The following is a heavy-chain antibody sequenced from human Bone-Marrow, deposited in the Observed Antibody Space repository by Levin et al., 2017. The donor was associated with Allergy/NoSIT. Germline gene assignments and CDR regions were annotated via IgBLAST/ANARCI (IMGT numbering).Heavy chain of an antibody. CDR1: GFTFRGYG. CDR2: IWYDGSNK. J-gene: IGHJ4*02. D-gene: IGHD6-6*01. Sequence: LSLTCAASGFTFRGYGMHWVRQAPGKGLEWVAVIWYDGSNKYYADSVKGRFTISRDNFKNTLYLQMNSLRAEDTAVFYCARDVRYSTSSLGLDYWGQGTLVTVSS. V-gene: IGHV3-33*01. CDR3: ARDVRYSTSSLGLDY.